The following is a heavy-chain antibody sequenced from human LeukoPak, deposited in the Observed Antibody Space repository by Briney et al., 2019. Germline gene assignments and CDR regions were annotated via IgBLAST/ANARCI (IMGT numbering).Heavy chain of an antibody. J-gene: IGHJ5*02. Sequence: PSETLSLTCTVSGGSPRGSYWSWIRNPPGRGLEWIGYIYYSGSTNYNPSLKSRVTISVDTSKSQFSLKLSSVTAADTAVYYCARDLSGFDPWGQGTLVTVSS. V-gene: IGHV4-59*01. CDR3: ARDLSGFDP. CDR2: IYYSGST. CDR1: GGSPRGSY. D-gene: IGHD1-26*01.